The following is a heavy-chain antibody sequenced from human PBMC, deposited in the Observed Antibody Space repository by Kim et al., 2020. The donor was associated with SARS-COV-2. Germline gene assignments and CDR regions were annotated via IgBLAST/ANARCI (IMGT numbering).Heavy chain of an antibody. CDR1: GGSFSGYY. V-gene: IGHV4-34*01. D-gene: IGHD2-15*01. CDR3: ARGAQDIVVVVAAVFPYYYYGMDV. J-gene: IGHJ6*02. CDR2: INNSGST. Sequence: SETLSLTCAVYGGSFSGYYWSWIRQPPGKGLEWFGEINNSGSTNYNPSLKSRVTISVDTSKNQFSLKLSSVTAADTAVYYCARGAQDIVVVVAAVFPYYYYGMDVWGQGTTVTVSS.